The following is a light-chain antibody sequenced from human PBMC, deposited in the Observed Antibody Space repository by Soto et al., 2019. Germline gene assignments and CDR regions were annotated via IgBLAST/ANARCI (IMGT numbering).Light chain of an antibody. V-gene: IGLV2-14*01. Sequence: CALAQPASSAGSAGQPITISCTGTSSDVGGYNYVSWHQQHPGKAPKFMIYDVSNRPSGVSNRFSGSKSGNTASLTISGLQAEDEADYYCCSYTTSNTRQIVFGTGTKVTVL. CDR2: DVS. CDR3: CSYTTSNTRQIV. CDR1: SSDVGGYNY. J-gene: IGLJ1*01.